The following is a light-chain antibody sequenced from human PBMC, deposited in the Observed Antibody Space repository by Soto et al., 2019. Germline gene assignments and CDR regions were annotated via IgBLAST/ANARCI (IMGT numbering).Light chain of an antibody. J-gene: IGKJ4*01. V-gene: IGKV3-15*01. CDR1: QNVTNK. CDR2: GAS. Sequence: EIVLTQFPVALSVSTGERATLSCRVSQNVTNKLNWYQQKPGQAPRLLIYGASTRATGLPARFSGSGSETEFTLTISSLQSVDFAVYYCQEYHNWPFVTFGGGTKVETK. CDR3: QEYHNWPFVT.